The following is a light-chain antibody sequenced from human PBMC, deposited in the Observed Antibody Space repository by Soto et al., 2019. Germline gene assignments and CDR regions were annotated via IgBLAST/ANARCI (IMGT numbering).Light chain of an antibody. V-gene: IGLV2-14*01. J-gene: IGLJ1*01. Sequence: QSVLTQPASVSGSPGQSITISCTGTSSDVGGYNYVSWYQQHPGKAHKLLIYDVSNRPSGASNRFSGSKSVNTASLTISGLQAEVEADYYCSSYTGSTTLHYVFGTGTKVTVL. CDR1: SSDVGGYNY. CDR2: DVS. CDR3: SSYTGSTTLHYV.